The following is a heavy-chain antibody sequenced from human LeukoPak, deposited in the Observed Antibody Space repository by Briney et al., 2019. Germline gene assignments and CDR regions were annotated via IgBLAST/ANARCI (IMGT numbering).Heavy chain of an antibody. V-gene: IGHV3-30*18. CDR2: ISYDGRNR. Sequence: GGSLRLSCAASGFTFSNYGIHWVRQAPGKGLEWVTFISYDGRNRHYVDSVKGRFTISRDNSKNTLYLQMNSLRAEDTAVYYCAKDDLAAAGPLDYWGQGTLVTVSS. J-gene: IGHJ4*02. CDR1: GFTFSNYG. CDR3: AKDDLAAAGPLDY. D-gene: IGHD6-13*01.